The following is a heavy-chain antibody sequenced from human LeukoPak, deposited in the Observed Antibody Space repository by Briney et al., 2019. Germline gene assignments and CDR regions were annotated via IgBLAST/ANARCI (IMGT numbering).Heavy chain of an antibody. V-gene: IGHV1-69*13. J-gene: IGHJ4*02. CDR1: GGTFSSYA. Sequence: SVKVSCKASGGTFSSYAISWVRQAPGQGLEWMGGIIPIFGTANYAQKSQGRVTITADESTSTAYMELSSLRSEDTAVYYCARGREWFGELPFDYWGQGTLVTVSS. CDR3: ARGREWFGELPFDY. CDR2: IIPIFGTA. D-gene: IGHD3-10*01.